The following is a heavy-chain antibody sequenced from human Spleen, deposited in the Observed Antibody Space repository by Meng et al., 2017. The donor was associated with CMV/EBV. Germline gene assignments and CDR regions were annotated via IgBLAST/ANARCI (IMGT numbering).Heavy chain of an antibody. D-gene: IGHD6-19*01. J-gene: IGHJ4*02. CDR1: GGTFSNYA. Sequence: SVKVSCKASGGTFSNYAISWVRQAPGQGLEWMGGIIPMFGTANYAQKFQGRVTITTDESTTTAYMELSSLRSEDTAVYFCASGGLSSGWYGGVDYWGQGTLVTVSS. V-gene: IGHV1-69*05. CDR2: IIPMFGTA. CDR3: ASGGLSSGWYGGVDY.